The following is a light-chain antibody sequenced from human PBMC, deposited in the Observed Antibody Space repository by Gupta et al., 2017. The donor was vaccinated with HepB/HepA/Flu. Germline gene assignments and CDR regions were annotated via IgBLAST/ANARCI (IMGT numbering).Light chain of an antibody. Sequence: EIVMTQSPATLSVSPGERATLSCRASQSVSSNLAWYQQKPGQAPRLLIYGASTSATGIPARFSGSGSGTEFTLTIGRLQSEDFAVYYCQQDNNWPWTFGQGTKVEIK. J-gene: IGKJ1*01. CDR2: GAS. CDR3: QQDNNWPWT. CDR1: QSVSSN. V-gene: IGKV3-15*01.